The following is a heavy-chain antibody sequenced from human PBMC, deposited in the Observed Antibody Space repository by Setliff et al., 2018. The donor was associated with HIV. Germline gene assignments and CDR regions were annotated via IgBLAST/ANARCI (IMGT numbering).Heavy chain of an antibody. J-gene: IGHJ4*02. V-gene: IGHV1-2*02. CDR1: GYTFTDYS. CDR3: ARGRWLQSAFDY. CDR2: FNPNSGGT. D-gene: IGHD5-12*01. Sequence: GASVKVSCKTSGYTFTDYSIHWVRQAPGQGLELMGWFNPNSGGTNFAQKFQGRITMTRDTSISTAYMELRRLRSDDTAVYYCARGRWLQSAFDYWGQGTLVTVSS.